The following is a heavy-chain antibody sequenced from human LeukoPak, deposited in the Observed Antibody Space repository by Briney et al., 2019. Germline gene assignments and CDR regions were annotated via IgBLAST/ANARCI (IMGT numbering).Heavy chain of an antibody. CDR3: ATHMPQPPWRLHFDY. V-gene: IGHV5-51*01. Sequence: GESLKISCKGSGYSFTSNWIGWVRQMPGKGLEWMGIIYPGGSDTRYSPSFQGQVTISADKSISTAYLQWSSLKASDTAMYYCATHMPQPPWRLHFDYWGQGTLVTVSS. D-gene: IGHD3-16*01. CDR2: IYPGGSDT. CDR1: GYSFTSNW. J-gene: IGHJ4*02.